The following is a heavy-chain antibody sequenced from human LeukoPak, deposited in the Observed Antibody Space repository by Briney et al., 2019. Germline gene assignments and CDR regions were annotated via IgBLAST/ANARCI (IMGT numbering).Heavy chain of an antibody. D-gene: IGHD5-12*01. Sequence: GASVKVSCKASGYTFTGYYMHWVRQAPGQGLEWMGWINPNSGGTNYAQRFQGRVTMTRDTSISTAYMELSRLRSDDTAVYYCARGGWLRETYYYYGMDVWGQGTTVTVSS. V-gene: IGHV1-2*02. CDR1: GYTFTGYY. CDR2: INPNSGGT. J-gene: IGHJ6*02. CDR3: ARGGWLRETYYYYGMDV.